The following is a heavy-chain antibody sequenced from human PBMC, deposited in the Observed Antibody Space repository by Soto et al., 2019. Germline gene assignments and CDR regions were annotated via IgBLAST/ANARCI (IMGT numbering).Heavy chain of an antibody. CDR1: GFTFSSYG. CDR3: ARDLNPRQEMLYALLGY. J-gene: IGHJ4*02. V-gene: IGHV3-33*01. Sequence: PGGSLRLSCAASGFTFSSYGMHWVRQAPGKGLEWVAVIWYDGSNKYYADSVKGRFTISRDNAKNTLYLQMNSLRAEDTAVYYCARDLNPRQEMLYALLGYWGQGTLVTVSS. D-gene: IGHD2-8*01. CDR2: IWYDGSNK.